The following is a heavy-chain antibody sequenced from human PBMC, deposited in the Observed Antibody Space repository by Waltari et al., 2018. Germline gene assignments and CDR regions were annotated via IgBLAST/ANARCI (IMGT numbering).Heavy chain of an antibody. Sequence: QVQLVESGGGVVPPGGSLRLSCKVSGFILSRYDMIWVRQPPGMGLEWVSLIRFDGGQKYYADSVKGRFTVSRDNSRDTLYLQMTGLTSVDTATYFCASEVSFSSPSFWGRGTLVTVSS. CDR3: ASEVSFSSPSF. V-gene: IGHV3-30*02. J-gene: IGHJ4*02. CDR1: GFILSRYD. CDR2: IRFDGGQK. D-gene: IGHD3-3*02.